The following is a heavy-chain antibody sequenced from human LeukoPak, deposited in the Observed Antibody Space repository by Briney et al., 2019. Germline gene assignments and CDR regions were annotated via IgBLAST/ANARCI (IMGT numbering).Heavy chain of an antibody. Sequence: GGSLRLSCVASGFTFSDYAMNWVRQAPGKGLEWVSTFKTKYNQVYYAESVRGRFTISTDNSNNTVYLQMNSLRAEDTALYYCARSVPDYTRFDYWGQGALVTVSS. D-gene: IGHD4-11*01. CDR2: FKTKYNQV. CDR3: ARSVPDYTRFDY. J-gene: IGHJ4*02. CDR1: GFTFSDYA. V-gene: IGHV3-23*05.